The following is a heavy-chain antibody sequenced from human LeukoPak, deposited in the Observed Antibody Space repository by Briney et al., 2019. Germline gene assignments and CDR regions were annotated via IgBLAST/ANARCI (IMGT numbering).Heavy chain of an antibody. Sequence: GESLKISCKGSGYSFTSYWIGWVRQMPGKGLEWMGIIYPGDSDTRYSPSFQGQVTISADKSFSTAYLQWSSLKASDTAMYYCARLRAYDSSGYYTNWFDPWGQGTLVTVSS. CDR1: GYSFTSYW. V-gene: IGHV5-51*01. J-gene: IGHJ5*02. CDR2: IYPGDSDT. CDR3: ARLRAYDSSGYYTNWFDP. D-gene: IGHD3-22*01.